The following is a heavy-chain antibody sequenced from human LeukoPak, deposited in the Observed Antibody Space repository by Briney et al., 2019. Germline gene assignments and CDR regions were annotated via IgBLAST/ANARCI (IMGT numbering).Heavy chain of an antibody. Sequence: ASVKVSCKASGYTFTISGISWVRQAPGQGIAWMGWISAYNGNTNYAQKLQSSVTMTTDTSTSTAYMELRSLISDDTAVYYYGRVGGVAGRTGYDYWGQGTLVTVSS. CDR1: GYTFTISG. CDR2: ISAYNGNT. V-gene: IGHV1-18*01. CDR3: GRVGGVAGRTGYDY. J-gene: IGHJ4*02. D-gene: IGHD6-19*01.